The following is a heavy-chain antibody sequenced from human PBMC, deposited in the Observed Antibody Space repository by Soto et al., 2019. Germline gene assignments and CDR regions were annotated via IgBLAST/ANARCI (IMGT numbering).Heavy chain of an antibody. D-gene: IGHD3-3*01. CDR3: ARDREIFAVVINSGMDV. CDR1: GGSISDGGYY. J-gene: IGHJ6*02. CDR2: IYYSGST. Sequence: TLCLTCTVSGGSISDGGYYWSWIRQHPGKGLEWIGYIYYSGSTYYNPSLKSRVTISVDTSKNQFSLKLSSVTAADTAVYYCARDREIFAVVINSGMDVSGQGTTVTVSS. V-gene: IGHV4-31*03.